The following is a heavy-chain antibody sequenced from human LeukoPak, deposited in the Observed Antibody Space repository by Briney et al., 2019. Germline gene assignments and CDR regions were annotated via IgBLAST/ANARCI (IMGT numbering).Heavy chain of an antibody. CDR1: GGSISSSSYY. Sequence: SETLSLTCTVSGGSISSSSYYWGWIRQPPGKGLEWIGSIYYSGSIYYNPSLKSRVTISVDTSKNQFSLRLSSVTAADTAVYYCARGYHYYGSGSYYRPFDPWGQGTLVTVSS. D-gene: IGHD3-10*01. J-gene: IGHJ5*02. CDR3: ARGYHYYGSGSYYRPFDP. CDR2: IYYSGSI. V-gene: IGHV4-39*07.